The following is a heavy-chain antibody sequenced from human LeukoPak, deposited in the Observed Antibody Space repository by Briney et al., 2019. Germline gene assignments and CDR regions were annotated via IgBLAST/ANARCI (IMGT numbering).Heavy chain of an antibody. V-gene: IGHV3-23*01. CDR2: ISGSGGST. Sequence: PGGSLRLSCAASGFTFSSYAMSWVRQAPGKGLEWVSAISGSGGSTYYADSVKGRFTISRDNSKNTLYLQMNSLRAEDTAVYYCATGGSIPYYYYGMDVWGQGTTVTVSS. D-gene: IGHD6-13*01. CDR1: GFTFSSYA. J-gene: IGHJ6*02. CDR3: ATGGSIPYYYYGMDV.